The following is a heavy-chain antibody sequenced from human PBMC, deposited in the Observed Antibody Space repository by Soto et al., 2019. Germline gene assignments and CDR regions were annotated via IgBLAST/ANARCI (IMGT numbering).Heavy chain of an antibody. CDR2: IKSKGDGGTI. D-gene: IGHD1-7*01. CDR3: TAREARNYALDY. Sequence: EVQLVESGGGLVKPGGSLILSCAASGFTFSNAWMSWVRQAPGKGLEWVGRIKSKGDGGTIDYAAPVKVRFTTSRDDSENTLYVQMNSLKTEETAVYYCTAREARNYALDYWGQGTLVHVSS. V-gene: IGHV3-15*01. J-gene: IGHJ4*02. CDR1: GFTFSNAW.